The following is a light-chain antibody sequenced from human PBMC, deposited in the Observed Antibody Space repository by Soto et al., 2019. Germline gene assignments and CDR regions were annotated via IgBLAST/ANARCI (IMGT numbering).Light chain of an antibody. V-gene: IGLV1-51*01. CDR1: SSNIGNNY. J-gene: IGLJ2*01. CDR2: DNN. CDR3: GTWDTSLSAGV. Sequence: QSVLTQPPSMSAAPGQKVTISCSGSSSNIGNNYVSWYQQLPGTAPKLLIYDNNKRPSGIPDRFSGSKSGASATLDITGLQTGDEADYYCGTWDTSLSAGVFGGGTKVTVL.